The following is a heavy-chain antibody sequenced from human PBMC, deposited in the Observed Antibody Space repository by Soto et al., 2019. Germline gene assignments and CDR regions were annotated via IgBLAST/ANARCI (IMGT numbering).Heavy chain of an antibody. CDR1: GFNFGVFG. CDR3: ALTRRSSLLEVAGPGFEY. Sequence: GGSLRLSCAASGFNFGVFGMHWVRQAPGKGLEWLSVLSYEGSEEYYADSVRGRFTISRDNSKNTLFLQMDSLRVDDTGVYYCALTRRSSLLEVAGPGFEYWGQGTLVTVPQ. J-gene: IGHJ4*02. V-gene: IGHV3-30*03. D-gene: IGHD6-19*01. CDR2: LSYEGSEE.